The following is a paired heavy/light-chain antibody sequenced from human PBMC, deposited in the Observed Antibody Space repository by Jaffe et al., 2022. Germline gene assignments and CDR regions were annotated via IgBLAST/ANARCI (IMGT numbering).Light chain of an antibody. Sequence: QSALTQPRSVSGSPGQSVTISCTGTSSDVGGYNYVSWYQHHPGKAPKLLIYDVSERAAGVPDRFSGSKSVNTASLTISGLQADDEADYYCCSFAGTYSFEVFGTGTTVTVL. CDR1: SSDVGGYNY. V-gene: IGLV2-11*01. CDR3: CSFAGTYSFEV. CDR2: DVS. J-gene: IGLJ1*01.
Heavy chain of an antibody. CDR2: IYHSGNT. Sequence: QVQLQESGPGLVKPSETVSLTCVVSGYSISNGYHWDWIRQSPEKGLEWIGTIYHSGNTYYNPSLKSRVTISVDTSKNQFSLKLNSVTAADTAVYFCARDPRSYYESRPRGYFDYWGQGTLVTVSS. CDR3: ARDPRSYYESRPRGYFDY. D-gene: IGHD3-16*01. CDR1: GYSISNGYH. J-gene: IGHJ4*02. V-gene: IGHV4-38-2*02.